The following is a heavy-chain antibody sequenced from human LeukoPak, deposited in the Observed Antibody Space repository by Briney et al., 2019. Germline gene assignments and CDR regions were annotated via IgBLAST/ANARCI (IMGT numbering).Heavy chain of an antibody. V-gene: IGHV1-69*13. J-gene: IGHJ4*02. Sequence: SVKVSCKASGGTFSSYAISWVRQAPGQGLEWMGGTIPIFGTANYAQKFQGRVTITADESTSTAYMELSSLRSEDTAVYYCASGTGYCSSTSCYASVAHRGSLDYWGQGTLVTVSS. CDR2: TIPIFGTA. CDR3: ASGTGYCSSTSCYASVAHRGSLDY. CDR1: GGTFSSYA. D-gene: IGHD2-2*01.